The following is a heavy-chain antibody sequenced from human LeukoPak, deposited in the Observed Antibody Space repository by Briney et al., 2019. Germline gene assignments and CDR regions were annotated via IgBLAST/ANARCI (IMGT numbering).Heavy chain of an antibody. CDR1: GGSISSGGYY. Sequence: SETLSLTCTVSGGSISSGGYYWSWIRQHPGKGLEWIGYIYYSGSTYYNPSLKSRVTISVDTSKNQFSLKLSSVTAADTAVYYCARLFAGWLVVAASGWFDPWGQGTLVTVSS. CDR3: ARLFAGWLVVAASGWFDP. D-gene: IGHD2-15*01. J-gene: IGHJ5*02. V-gene: IGHV4-31*03. CDR2: IYYSGST.